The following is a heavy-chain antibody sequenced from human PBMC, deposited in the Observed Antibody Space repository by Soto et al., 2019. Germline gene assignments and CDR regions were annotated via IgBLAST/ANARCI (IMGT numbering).Heavy chain of an antibody. Sequence: EVQLVDSGGGLIQPGGSLRLSCAVSGLSVSSNYMSWVRQAPGKGLEWVSLIYSDGRTHYADSVKGRFTISRDNSKNTVYLQMNSLSAEDTALYDCARVIPTLVRGVIREFDYWGQGTLVTVSS. CDR2: IYSDGRT. D-gene: IGHD3-10*01. V-gene: IGHV3-53*01. CDR3: ARVIPTLVRGVIREFDY. CDR1: GLSVSSNY. J-gene: IGHJ4*02.